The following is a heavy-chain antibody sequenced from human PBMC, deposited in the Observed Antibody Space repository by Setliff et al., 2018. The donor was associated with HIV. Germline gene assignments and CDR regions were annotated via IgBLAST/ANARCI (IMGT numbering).Heavy chain of an antibody. J-gene: IGHJ5*02. Sequence: SGPTLVNPTQTLTLTCTFSGYSVSTDGVGVGWIRQPPGKALEWLALIYWDDEKRYVPSLQSRLSITKDPSENQVVLTMTNMDPVDTATYYCAHRRGGDRGTNNWFDPWGQGALVTVSS. D-gene: IGHD1-1*01. CDR1: GYSVSTDGVG. CDR2: IYWDDEK. V-gene: IGHV2-5*05. CDR3: AHRRGGDRGTNNWFDP.